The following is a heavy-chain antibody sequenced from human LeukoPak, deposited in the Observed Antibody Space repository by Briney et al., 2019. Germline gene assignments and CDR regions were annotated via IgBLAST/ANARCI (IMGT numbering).Heavy chain of an antibody. J-gene: IGHJ4*02. V-gene: IGHV3-23*01. D-gene: IGHD6-6*01. Sequence: GGSLRLSCAASGFTFGSYVMSWVRQAPGKGLEWVSVISASGGTTYYADSVKGRFTISRDNSKNTLYLQANSLRAEDAAVYYCAKQGPVSAVRQTIAARLGYFDYWGQGTLVTVSS. CDR3: AKQGPVSAVRQTIAARLGYFDY. CDR1: GFTFGSYV. CDR2: ISASGGTT.